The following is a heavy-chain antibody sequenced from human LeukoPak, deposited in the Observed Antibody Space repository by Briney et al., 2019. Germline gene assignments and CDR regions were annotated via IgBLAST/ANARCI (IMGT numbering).Heavy chain of an antibody. J-gene: IGHJ4*02. CDR2: TRCSDPDA. V-gene: IGHV3-23*01. CDR1: GFPLSSYA. CDR3: EKDYIEGTYWAPIDC. Sequence: GGSPRLSCAASGFPLSSYAMSWVRQAPGKGLEWVTATRCSDPDAYHADSVKGRFTISRDNSKNTLYLQMNSLRAEDTAVYYGEKDYIEGTYWAPIDCGSQATLASASS. D-gene: IGHD2-21*01.